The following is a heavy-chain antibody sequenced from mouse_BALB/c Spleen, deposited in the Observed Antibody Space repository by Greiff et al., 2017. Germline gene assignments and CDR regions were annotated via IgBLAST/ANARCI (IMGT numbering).Heavy chain of an antibody. CDR3: TAPRGYYGFAY. CDR2: IRLKSDNYAT. V-gene: IGHV6-6*02. D-gene: IGHD2-3*01. J-gene: IGHJ3*01. CDR1: GFTFSSYW. Sequence: EVKLMESGGGLVQPGGSMKLSCVASGFTFSSYWMSWVRQSPEKGLEWVAEIRLKSDNYATHYAESVKGKFTISRDDSKSRLYLQMNSLRAEDTGIYYCTAPRGYYGFAYWGQGTLVTVSA.